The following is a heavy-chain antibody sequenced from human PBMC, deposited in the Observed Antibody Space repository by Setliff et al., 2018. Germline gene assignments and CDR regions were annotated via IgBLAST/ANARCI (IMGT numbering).Heavy chain of an antibody. CDR3: ARGGDIVVVPAAPPYYYYGMDV. CDR1: GGSISSGGYY. D-gene: IGHD2-2*01. CDR2: IYYSGFT. Sequence: PSETLSLTCTVSGGSISSGGYYWSWIRQHPGKGLEWIGYIYYSGFTYYNPSLKSRVTISVDTSKNQFSLKLSSVTAADTAVYYCARGGDIVVVPAAPPYYYYGMDVWGQGTTVTVSS. J-gene: IGHJ6*02. V-gene: IGHV4-31*03.